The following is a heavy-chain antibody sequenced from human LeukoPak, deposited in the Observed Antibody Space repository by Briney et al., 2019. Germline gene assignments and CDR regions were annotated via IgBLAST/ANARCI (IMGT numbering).Heavy chain of an antibody. Sequence: SETLSLTCAVYGGSFSGYYWSWIRQPPGKGLEWIGEINHSGSTNYNPSLKSRVTISVDTSKNQFSLKLSSVTAADTAVYYCATLYDFWSGYSDVWGKGTTVTVSS. CDR2: INHSGST. J-gene: IGHJ6*04. D-gene: IGHD3-3*01. CDR1: GGSFSGYY. CDR3: ATLYDFWSGYSDV. V-gene: IGHV4-34*01.